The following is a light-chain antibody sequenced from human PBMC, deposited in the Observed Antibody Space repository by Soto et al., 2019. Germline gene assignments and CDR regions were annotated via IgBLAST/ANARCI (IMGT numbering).Light chain of an antibody. CDR2: AAS. CDR1: QGISSY. J-gene: IGKJ4*01. CDR3: RKYDSAPSLT. Sequence: DLQMTQSPSSLSASVGDRVTVTCRASQGISSYLAWYQQKPGKVHKLLIHAASTLQPGVPSRFSCSVSGTDFTLTISSLQHEDVATYYCRKYDSAPSLTFGGGTKAEIK. V-gene: IGKV1-27*01.